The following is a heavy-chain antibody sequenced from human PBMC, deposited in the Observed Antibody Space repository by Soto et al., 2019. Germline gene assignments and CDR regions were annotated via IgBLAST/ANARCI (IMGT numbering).Heavy chain of an antibody. CDR2: ISTFSSNP. J-gene: IGHJ4*02. CDR1: GYTFTSHG. CDR3: ARGSFGSGTYLAY. Sequence: QVQLVQSGAEMRKPGASVTVSCKASGYTFTSHGLTWVRQAPGQGLEWMGWISTFSSNPFYAQNLQDRVTLTADKSTNTVYLELRSLRSDDTAVYYCARGSFGSGTYLAYWGQGTLLLVSS. D-gene: IGHD3-10*01. V-gene: IGHV1-18*01.